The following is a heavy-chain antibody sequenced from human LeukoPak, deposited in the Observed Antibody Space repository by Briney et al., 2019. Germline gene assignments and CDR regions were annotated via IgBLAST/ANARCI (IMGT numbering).Heavy chain of an antibody. CDR1: GGSITSSSYY. J-gene: IGHJ4*02. D-gene: IGHD5-18*01. CDR3: ARDPIQLYYYFDY. CDR2: IYYSGST. V-gene: IGHV4-39*07. Sequence: TSETLSIICTVSGGSITSSSYYWGWIRQPPGKGVEWIGSIYYSGSTYYNPSLKSRVTISVDTSKNHYSLKLSSVTAADTAVYYCARDPIQLYYYFDYWGQGTLVTVSS.